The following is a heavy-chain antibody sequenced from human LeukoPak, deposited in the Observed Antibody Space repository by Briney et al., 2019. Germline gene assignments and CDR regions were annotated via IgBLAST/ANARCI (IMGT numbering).Heavy chain of an antibody. CDR1: GFTFSSYA. CDR3: AKDGRESSSSSFDY. CDR2: ISYDGSNK. V-gene: IGHV3-30-3*01. J-gene: IGHJ4*02. D-gene: IGHD6-13*01. Sequence: GGSLRLSCAASGFTFSSYAMHWVRQAPGKGLEWVAVISYDGSNKYYADSVKGRFTISRDNSKNTLYLQMNSLRAEDTAVYYCAKDGRESSSSSFDYWGQGTLVTVSS.